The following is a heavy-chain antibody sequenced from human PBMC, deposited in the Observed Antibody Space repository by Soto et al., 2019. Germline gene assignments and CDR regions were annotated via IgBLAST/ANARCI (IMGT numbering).Heavy chain of an antibody. D-gene: IGHD2-15*01. V-gene: IGHV4-30-4*01. CDR2: IHYIGST. CDR1: GGSISSGDYY. CDR3: ARDSGDNGWVDY. Sequence: QVQLQESGPGLVKPSQTLSLTCTVSGGSISSGDYYWSWIRQPPGKGLEWIGYIHYIGSTYYNPSLKSRVTISVDTSKNKFSLKLSSVTAADTAVYYCARDSGDNGWVDYWGQGTLVTVSS. J-gene: IGHJ4*02.